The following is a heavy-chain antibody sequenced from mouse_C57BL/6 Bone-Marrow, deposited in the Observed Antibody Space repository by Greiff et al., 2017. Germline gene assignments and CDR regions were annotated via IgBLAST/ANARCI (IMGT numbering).Heavy chain of an antibody. J-gene: IGHJ4*01. CDR1: GFNIKDDY. D-gene: IGHD2-12*01. CDR2: IDPENGDP. Sequence: VQLQQSGAELVRPGASVKLSCTASGFNIKDDYMHWVKQRPEQGLEWIGWIDPENGDPAYASKFQGKATITADTSSNTADPYFSSVTSQDTAVYYYNTASYCYDDYASDYWGQGTSLTVSS. V-gene: IGHV14-4*01. CDR3: NTASYCYDDYASDY.